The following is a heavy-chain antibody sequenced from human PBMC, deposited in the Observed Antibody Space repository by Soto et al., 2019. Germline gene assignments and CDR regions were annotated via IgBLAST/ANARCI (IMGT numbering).Heavy chain of an antibody. CDR1: GFTFSSYS. CDR3: ARLTPPMVATGD. CDR2: ISSSSSYI. J-gene: IGHJ4*02. V-gene: IGHV3-21*01. D-gene: IGHD5-12*01. Sequence: EVQLVESGGGLVKPGGSLRLSSAASGFTFSSYSMNWVRQAPGKGLEWVSSISSSSSYIYYADSVKGRFTISRDNAKNSLYLQMNSLRSEDTAVYYCARLTPPMVATGDWGQGTLVTVSS.